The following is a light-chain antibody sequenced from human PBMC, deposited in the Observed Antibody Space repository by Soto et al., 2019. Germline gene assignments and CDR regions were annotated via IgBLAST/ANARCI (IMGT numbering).Light chain of an antibody. CDR3: QKCKVAPFT. J-gene: IGKJ4*01. V-gene: IGKV1-27*01. CDR1: QGIDNH. Sequence: DIQMTQSPSSLSASLGDRVTITCRASQGIDNHLAWYQQKPGKAPKLLIYAASTLHSGVPSRFTGSGSGTDFTLTISSLQPEGAATYYCQKCKVAPFTFGGGTKVEI. CDR2: AAS.